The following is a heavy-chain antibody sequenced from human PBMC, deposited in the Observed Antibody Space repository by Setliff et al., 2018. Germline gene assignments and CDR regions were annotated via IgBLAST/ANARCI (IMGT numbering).Heavy chain of an antibody. V-gene: IGHV1-69*05. Sequence: SVKVSCKASGGTFSNYGVSWVRQAPGQGLEWMGGTIPLFGTTDYAQKFHGRVTIITDESTSTAYMELSSLRPEDTAVYYCAIGSVVRGFINGDSFDYWGQGTLVTVSS. CDR3: AIGSVVRGFINGDSFDY. CDR2: TIPLFGTT. D-gene: IGHD3-10*01. CDR1: GGTFSNYG. J-gene: IGHJ4*02.